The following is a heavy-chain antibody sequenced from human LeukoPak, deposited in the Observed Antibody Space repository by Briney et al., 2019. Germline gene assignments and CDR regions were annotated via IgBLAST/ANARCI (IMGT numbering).Heavy chain of an antibody. V-gene: IGHV3-30*02. CDR1: RFTFSTSG. CDR2: VQYDGSDI. Sequence: GGSLRLSCAASRFTFSTSGMHWVRQAPGKELEWVAFVQYDGSDIYYADSVKGRFTISRDNSKNTLYLQMNSLRVDDTAVYYCAKSLDYGGNRARLDFWGQGTLVTVSS. CDR3: AKSLDYGGNRARLDF. D-gene: IGHD4-23*01. J-gene: IGHJ4*02.